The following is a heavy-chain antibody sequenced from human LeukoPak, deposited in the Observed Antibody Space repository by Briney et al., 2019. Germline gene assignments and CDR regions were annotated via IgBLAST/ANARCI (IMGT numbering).Heavy chain of an antibody. CDR2: ISGSGGSTYYADS. D-gene: IGHD2-15*01. CDR1: GFTFSSYA. J-gene: IGHJ6*03. Sequence: GGSLRLSCAASGFTFSSYAMSWVRQAPGKGLEWVSAISGSGGSTYYADSYYADSVKGRFTISRDNSKNALYLQMNSLKVEDTAVYYYAKDAYCSGGSCYSGNYYYYMDVWGKGTTVTVSS. CDR3: AKDAYCSGGSCYSGNYYYYMDV. V-gene: IGHV3-23*01.